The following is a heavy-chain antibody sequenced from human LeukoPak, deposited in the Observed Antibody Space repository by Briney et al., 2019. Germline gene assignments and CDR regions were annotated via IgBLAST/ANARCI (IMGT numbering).Heavy chain of an antibody. Sequence: SETLSLTCTVSGGSISSYYWSWIRQPPGKGLEWIGYIYYSGSTYYNPSLKSRVTISVDTSKNQFSLKLSSVTAADTAVYYCARHSDFWSGYRDKYGRFDYWGQGTLVTVSS. CDR2: IYYSGST. CDR1: GGSISSYY. CDR3: ARHSDFWSGYRDKYGRFDY. J-gene: IGHJ4*02. V-gene: IGHV4-59*04. D-gene: IGHD3-3*01.